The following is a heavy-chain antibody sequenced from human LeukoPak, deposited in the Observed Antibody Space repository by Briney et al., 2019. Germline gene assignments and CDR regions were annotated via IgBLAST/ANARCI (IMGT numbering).Heavy chain of an antibody. Sequence: GGSLRLSCAASGFTFSSYAMHWVRQAPGKGLEWVAVISYDGSNKYYADSVKGRFTISRDNSKNTLYLQMNSLRAEDTAVYYCASMGHDDGGIRDSREYYFDYWGQGTLVTVSS. D-gene: IGHD4-23*01. V-gene: IGHV3-30*04. J-gene: IGHJ4*02. CDR1: GFTFSSYA. CDR2: ISYDGSNK. CDR3: ASMGHDDGGIRDSREYYFDY.